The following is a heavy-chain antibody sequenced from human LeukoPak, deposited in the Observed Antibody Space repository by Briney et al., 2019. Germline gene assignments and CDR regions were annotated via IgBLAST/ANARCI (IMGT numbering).Heavy chain of an antibody. Sequence: ASVKVSCKASGYTFTSYGISWVRQAPGQGLEWMGWISAYNGNTNYAQKLQGRVTMTTDTSTSTAYMELRSLRSDDTAVYYCARVRSYDILTGYYNGYYYYGMDVWGQGTTVTVSS. D-gene: IGHD3-9*01. CDR3: ARVRSYDILTGYYNGYYYYGMDV. CDR1: GYTFTSYG. V-gene: IGHV1-18*01. J-gene: IGHJ6*02. CDR2: ISAYNGNT.